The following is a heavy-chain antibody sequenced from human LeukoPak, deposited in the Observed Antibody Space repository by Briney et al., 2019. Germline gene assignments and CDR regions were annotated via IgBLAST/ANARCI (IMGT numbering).Heavy chain of an antibody. CDR3: AREGATTAFDI. Sequence: GGSLRLSCAASGFTVSSNYINWVRQAPGKGLEWVSVIYSGGSTYYADSVKGRFSISRDNSNNTLYLQMNSLRAEDRAVYYCAREGATTAFDIWGQGTMVTVSS. CDR2: IYSGGST. CDR1: GFTVSSNY. J-gene: IGHJ3*02. D-gene: IGHD1-1*01. V-gene: IGHV3-66*01.